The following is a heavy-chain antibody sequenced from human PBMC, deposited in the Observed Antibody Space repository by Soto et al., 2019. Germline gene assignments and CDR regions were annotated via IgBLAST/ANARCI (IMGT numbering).Heavy chain of an antibody. Sequence: ATVKFSFKASGYPFTGYYMHWVRHAPGQGLEWMGWINPNSGGTNYAQKFQGRVTMTRDTSISTAYMELSRLRSDDTAVYYCARVLNPARRVDPWGQGTLVTVSS. V-gene: IGHV1-2*02. CDR2: INPNSGGT. J-gene: IGHJ5*02. CDR3: ARVLNPARRVDP. CDR1: GYPFTGYY.